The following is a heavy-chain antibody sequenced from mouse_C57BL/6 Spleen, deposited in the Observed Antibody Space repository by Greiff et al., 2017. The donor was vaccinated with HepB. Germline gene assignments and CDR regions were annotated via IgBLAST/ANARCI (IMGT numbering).Heavy chain of an antibody. J-gene: IGHJ3*01. V-gene: IGHV14-2*01. CDR3: AYYDYDEPWFAY. CDR1: GFNIKDYY. Sequence: VQLQQSGAELVKPGASVKLSCTASGFNIKDYYMHWVKQRTEQGLEWIGRIDPEDGGTKYAPKFQGKATITADTSSNTAYLQLSSLTSEDTAVYYCAYYDYDEPWFAYWGQGTLVTVSA. CDR2: IDPEDGGT. D-gene: IGHD2-4*01.